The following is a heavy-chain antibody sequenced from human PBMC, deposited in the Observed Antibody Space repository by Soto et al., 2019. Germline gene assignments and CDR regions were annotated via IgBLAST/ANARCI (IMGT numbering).Heavy chain of an antibody. CDR2: ISGSGGST. CDR3: ARRGSGGYYDY. CDR1: GFTFSSYA. J-gene: IGHJ4*02. D-gene: IGHD6-19*01. V-gene: IGHV3-23*01. Sequence: HPGGSLRLSCAASGFTFSSYAMRWVRQAPVKGLEWVSAISGSGGSTYYADSVKGRFTISRDNSKNTLYLQMSSLRAEDTAVYYCARRGSGGYYDYWGQGTLVTVSS.